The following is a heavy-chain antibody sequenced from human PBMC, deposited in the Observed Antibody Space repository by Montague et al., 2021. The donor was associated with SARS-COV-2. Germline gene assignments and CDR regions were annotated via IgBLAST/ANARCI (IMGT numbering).Heavy chain of an antibody. CDR2: NYYTGNA. CDR3: ARLKRYFDSSGSPSAFDF. D-gene: IGHD3-22*01. Sequence: SETLSLTCTVSGGSITNNIDYWTWIRQPPGKGLVWFGCNYYTGNAYYNPSLKSRVTISVVTSKNHFTLKLISVTAAETAVYYCARLKRYFDSSGSPSAFDFWGQGTKVTVSS. J-gene: IGHJ3*01. V-gene: IGHV4-39*02. CDR1: GGSITNNIDY.